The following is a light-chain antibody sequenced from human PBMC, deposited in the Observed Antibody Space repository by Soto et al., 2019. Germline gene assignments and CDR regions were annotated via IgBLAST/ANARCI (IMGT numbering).Light chain of an antibody. CDR2: AAS. Sequence: DIQMTQSPSSVSASVGDRVTLTCRASQGISTWLAWYQQKPGKAPKLLIHAASSLQSGVPSRFSGSGSGTDFTLNISSLQPEDFASYYCQQVNSYPFTFGPGTKVDIK. CDR3: QQVNSYPFT. CDR1: QGISTW. J-gene: IGKJ3*01. V-gene: IGKV1-12*01.